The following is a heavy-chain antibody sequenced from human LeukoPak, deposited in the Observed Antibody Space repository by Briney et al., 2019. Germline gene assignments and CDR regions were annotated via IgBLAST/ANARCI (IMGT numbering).Heavy chain of an antibody. CDR3: CDGMDV. CDR1: GFTFGSYA. CDR2: INGTGSTT. Sequence: GGSLRLSCAASGFTFGSYAMHWVRQAPGKGLEWVAAINGTGSTTYHADSVKGRFTISRDNSKNTLYLQMNSLRSEDTATYYCCDGMDVWGQGTTVAVSS. J-gene: IGHJ6*02. V-gene: IGHV3-23*01.